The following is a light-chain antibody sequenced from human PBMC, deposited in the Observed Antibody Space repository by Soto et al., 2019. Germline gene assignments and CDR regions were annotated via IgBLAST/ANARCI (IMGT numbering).Light chain of an antibody. Sequence: EIVLTQSPATLSLSPGEIATLSFSASQSVSSYLAWYQQKPGQAPRLLIYDASNRATGIPARFSGSGSGTDFTLTISSLEPEDFAVYYCQQRSNWPPSLTFGGGTKVDI. J-gene: IGKJ4*01. CDR1: QSVSSY. V-gene: IGKV3-11*01. CDR3: QQRSNWPPSLT. CDR2: DAS.